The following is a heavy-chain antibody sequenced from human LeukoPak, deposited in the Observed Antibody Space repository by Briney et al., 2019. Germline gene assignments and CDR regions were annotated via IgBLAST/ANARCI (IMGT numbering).Heavy chain of an antibody. CDR3: ARGLIRWLFDY. V-gene: IGHV1-8*01. Sequence: ASVKVSCKASGYTFTGFYIHWVRQAPGQGLEWMGWINPNSGNTGYAQKFQGRVTMTRNTSISTAYMELSSLRSEDTAVYYCARGLIRWLFDYWGQGTLVTVSS. CDR1: GYTFTGFY. J-gene: IGHJ4*02. CDR2: INPNSGNT. D-gene: IGHD6-19*01.